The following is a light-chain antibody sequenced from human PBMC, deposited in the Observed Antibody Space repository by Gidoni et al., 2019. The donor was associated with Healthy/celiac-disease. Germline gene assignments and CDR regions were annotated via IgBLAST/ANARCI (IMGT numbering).Light chain of an antibody. CDR3: QAWDSSTYVV. CDR1: KLGDKY. V-gene: IGLV3-1*01. CDR2: QDS. J-gene: IGLJ2*01. Sequence: SYELTQPPSVSVSPGQTASITCSGDKLGDKYACWYQHKPGHSPVLVIYQDSKRPSGIPERFSGSNSGNTATLTISGTQAMDEADYYCQAWDSSTYVVFGGGTKLTVL.